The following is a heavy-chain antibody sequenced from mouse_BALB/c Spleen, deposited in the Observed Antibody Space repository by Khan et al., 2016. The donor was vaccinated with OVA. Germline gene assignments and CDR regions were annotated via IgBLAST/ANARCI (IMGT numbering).Heavy chain of an antibody. CDR3: ARTHLLWLYAMDY. CDR2: ISCYNGAT. D-gene: IGHD2-2*01. Sequence: LVKTGASVKISCKASGYSFTGHYMHWVRQNLGKSLEWIGYISCYNGATSYNQKFKGKATFTVDTSSSTVYMQFYSLTSEDSGGYYCARTHLLWLYAMDYGGQRTSVT. V-gene: IGHV1S34*01. CDR1: GYSFTGHY. J-gene: IGHJ4*01.